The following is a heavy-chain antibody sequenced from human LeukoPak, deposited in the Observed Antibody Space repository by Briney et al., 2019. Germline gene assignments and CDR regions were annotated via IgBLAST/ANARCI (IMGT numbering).Heavy chain of an antibody. J-gene: IGHJ4*02. CDR2: INEDGSKI. CDR1: GFRLDNYW. V-gene: IGHV3-7*05. D-gene: IGHD3-10*01. CDR3: ARWSHVSGRWFLDN. Sequence: GGSLRLSCEASGFRLDNYWMTWVRQAPGKGLEWVADINEDGSKIYSLDSVRGRFTISRDNAKNSLSLQLNTLRAEDTAVYYCARWSHVSGRWFLDNWGRGTLVSVSS.